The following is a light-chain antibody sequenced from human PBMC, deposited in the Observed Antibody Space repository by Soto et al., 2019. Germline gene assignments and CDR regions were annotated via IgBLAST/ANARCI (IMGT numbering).Light chain of an antibody. J-gene: IGKJ3*01. CDR1: HSLAYSHVNTY. CDR3: MQGTHPPFT. V-gene: IGKV2-30*01. CDR2: SVS. Sequence: DVVMTQSPLTLPVTVGQPSAISCRSSHSLAYSHVNTYLNWFQQMPGQSPRRLIYSVSTRDSGIPDRFSGSGSGTDFTLKISSVEAEDVGVYYCMQGTHPPFTFGPGTKVDIK.